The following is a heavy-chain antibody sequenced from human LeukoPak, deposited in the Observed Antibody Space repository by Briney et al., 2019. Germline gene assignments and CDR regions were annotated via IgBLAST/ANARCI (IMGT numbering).Heavy chain of an antibody. CDR1: GFTFSSYG. CDR2: ISYDGSNK. V-gene: IGHV3-30*18. CDR3: AKDYGWFGELLS. Sequence: PGRSLRLSCAASGFTFSSYGMHWVRQAPGKGLEWVAVISYDGSNKYCADSVKGRFTISRDNSKNTLYLQMNSLRAEDTAVYYCAKDYGWFGELLSWGQGTLVTVSS. D-gene: IGHD3-10*01. J-gene: IGHJ4*02.